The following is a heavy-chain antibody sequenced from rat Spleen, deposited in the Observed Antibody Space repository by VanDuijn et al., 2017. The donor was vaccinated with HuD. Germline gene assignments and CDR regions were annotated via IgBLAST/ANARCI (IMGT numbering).Heavy chain of an antibody. V-gene: IGHV5-31*01. CDR3: ARENYYSGDY. Sequence: EVQLVESGGGLVQPGRSLKLSCVASGFRFNKYWMNWIRQAPGKGLEWVASITNTGDKIYYPDSVKGRFTVSRDNAQNTLYLQMDSLRSEDTATYYCARENYYSGDYWGQGVMVTVSS. CDR2: ITNTGDKI. J-gene: IGHJ2*01. CDR1: GFRFNKYW. D-gene: IGHD1-1*01.